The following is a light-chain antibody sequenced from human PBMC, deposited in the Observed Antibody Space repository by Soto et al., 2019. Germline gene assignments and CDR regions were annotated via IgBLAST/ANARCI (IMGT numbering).Light chain of an antibody. V-gene: IGKV3-20*01. Sequence: EIVFTPSPSPPSLSPGEKATLSRRASQSVSSSYLAWYQQKPGQAPRLLIYGASSRATGIPDRFSGSGSGTDFTLTISRLEPEDFAVYYCQQYGSSPRTFGQGTKVDIK. CDR2: GAS. J-gene: IGKJ1*01. CDR1: QSVSSSY. CDR3: QQYGSSPRT.